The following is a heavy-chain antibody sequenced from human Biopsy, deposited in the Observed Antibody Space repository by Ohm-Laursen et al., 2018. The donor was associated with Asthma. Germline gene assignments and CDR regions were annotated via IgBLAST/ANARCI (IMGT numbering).Heavy chain of an antibody. D-gene: IGHD3-22*01. V-gene: IGHV3-53*01. CDR1: GFAVSRDY. J-gene: IGHJ4*02. CDR3: ARGDSSNWSHYYFDY. Sequence: SLRLSCAASGFAVSRDYMFWVRQAPGKGLEWVSVIYSGGTSHTAESVRGRFTISRDYSKNKLYLQMHSLRAEETAVYYCARGDSSNWSHYYFDYWGQGTLVTVSS. CDR2: IYSGGTS.